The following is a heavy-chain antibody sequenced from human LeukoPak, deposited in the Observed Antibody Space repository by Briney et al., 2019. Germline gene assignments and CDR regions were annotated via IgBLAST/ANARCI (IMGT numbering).Heavy chain of an antibody. CDR2: INPNSGGT. CDR3: ARVKLNYYGSGSYFLDY. V-gene: IGHV1-2*02. CDR1: GYTFTGYY. D-gene: IGHD3-10*01. Sequence: ASVKVSCKASGYTFTGYYMHWVRQAPGQGLEWMGWINPNSGGTNYAQKFQGRGTMTRDTSISTAYMELSRLRSDDTAVYYCARVKLNYYGSGSYFLDYWGQGTLVTVSS. J-gene: IGHJ4*02.